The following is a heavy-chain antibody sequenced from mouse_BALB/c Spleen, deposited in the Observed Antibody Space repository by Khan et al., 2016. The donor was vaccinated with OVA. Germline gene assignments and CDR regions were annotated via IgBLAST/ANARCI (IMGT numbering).Heavy chain of an antibody. CDR1: GYTFTSYT. V-gene: IGHV1-4*01. CDR3: ARKSTRASY. Sequence: QVQLQQPGAELVKPGASVKMSCKASGYTFTSYTMNWVKQRPGQGLEWIGYINPSSGYTKYNQKFKDKATLTADKSSSTAYMQLSSLTSEDSAVYYCARKSTRASYWGQGTTLTVSS. J-gene: IGHJ2*01. D-gene: IGHD3-1*01. CDR2: INPSSGYT.